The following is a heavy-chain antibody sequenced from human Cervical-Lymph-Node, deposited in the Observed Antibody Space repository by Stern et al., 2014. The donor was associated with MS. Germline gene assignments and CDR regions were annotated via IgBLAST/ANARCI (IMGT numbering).Heavy chain of an antibody. D-gene: IGHD2-15*01. V-gene: IGHV3-11*01. CDR1: GFTFSDYY. CDR3: ARDLYCSGGSCYYDYYYYGMDV. Sequence: VQLVESGGGLVKPGGSLRLSCAASGFTFSDYYMSWIRQAPGKGLEWVSYISSNDGTMYYADSVKGRFTISRDNAKNSLYQQMNSLRAEDTAVYYCARDLYCSGGSCYYDYYYYGMDVWGQGTTVTVSS. J-gene: IGHJ6*02. CDR2: ISSNDGTM.